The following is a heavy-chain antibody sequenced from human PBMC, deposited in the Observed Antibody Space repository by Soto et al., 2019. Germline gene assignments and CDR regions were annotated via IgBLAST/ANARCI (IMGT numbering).Heavy chain of an antibody. CDR3: AKVWFGELKAFDY. Sequence: GGSLRLSCAASGFTFSSYAMSWVHQAPGKGLEWVSAISGSGGSTYYADSVKGRFTISRDNSKNTLYLQMNSLRAEDTAVYYCAKVWFGELKAFDYWGQGTLVTVSS. V-gene: IGHV3-23*01. J-gene: IGHJ4*02. D-gene: IGHD3-10*01. CDR2: ISGSGGST. CDR1: GFTFSSYA.